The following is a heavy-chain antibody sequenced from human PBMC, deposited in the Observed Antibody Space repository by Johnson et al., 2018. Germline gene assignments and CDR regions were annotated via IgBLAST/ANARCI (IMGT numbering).Heavy chain of an antibody. Sequence: QVQLVESGAEVKKPGASVKVSCKASGYTFTSYYMHWVRQAPGQGLEWMGIINPSGGSTSYAQKFQGRVTMTRDTSTSTVYMERSSLRSEDTAVYYCGRDRSGSQWGDAFDIWGQGTMVTVSS. J-gene: IGHJ3*02. CDR1: GYTFTSYY. CDR2: INPSGGST. CDR3: GRDRSGSQWGDAFDI. V-gene: IGHV1-46*01. D-gene: IGHD1-26*01.